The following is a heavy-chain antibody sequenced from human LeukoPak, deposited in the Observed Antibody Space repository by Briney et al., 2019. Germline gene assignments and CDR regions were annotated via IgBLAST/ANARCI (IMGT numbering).Heavy chain of an antibody. CDR3: ARDRPYTSGWYNNDY. J-gene: IGHJ4*02. V-gene: IGHV1-18*01. Sequence: GASVKVSCKASGYTFTSYDINWVRQAAGQGLEWMGWISAYNGNTNYAQKLQGRVTVTTDTSTSTAYMELRSLRSDDTAVYYCARDRPYTSGWYNNDYWGQGTLVTVSS. CDR1: GYTFTSYD. D-gene: IGHD6-19*01. CDR2: ISAYNGNT.